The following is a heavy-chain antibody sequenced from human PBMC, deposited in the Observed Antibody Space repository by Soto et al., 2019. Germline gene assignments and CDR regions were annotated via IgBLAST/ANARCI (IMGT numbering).Heavy chain of an antibody. D-gene: IGHD6-19*01. V-gene: IGHV3-74*01. CDR3: ARVAVVTRGIDY. Sequence: PGGSLRLSCVASGFTFSDSLMHWVRQAPGKGLVWVSRVNDYDTDRNYADSVKGRFTISRDNARNTVYLQMNSLRAEDTAVYYCARVAVVTRGIDYWSQGPMVTF. J-gene: IGHJ4*02. CDR2: VNDYDTDR. CDR1: GFTFSDSL.